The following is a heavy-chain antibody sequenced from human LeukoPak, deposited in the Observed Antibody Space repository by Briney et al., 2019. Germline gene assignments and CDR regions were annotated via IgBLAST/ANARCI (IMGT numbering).Heavy chain of an antibody. CDR1: GFTFDDYA. Sequence: PGGSLRLSCAASGFTFDDYAMHWARQAPGKGLEWVSGISWNSGSIGYADSVKGRFTIPRDNAKNSLYLQMNSLRAEDTALYYCAKASRTVTTPFDYWGQGTLVTVSS. CDR3: AKASRTVTTPFDY. D-gene: IGHD4-17*01. CDR2: ISWNSGSI. V-gene: IGHV3-9*01. J-gene: IGHJ4*02.